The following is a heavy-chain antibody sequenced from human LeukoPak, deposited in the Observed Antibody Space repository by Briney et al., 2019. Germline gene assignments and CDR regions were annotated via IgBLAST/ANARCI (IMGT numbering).Heavy chain of an antibody. J-gene: IGHJ4*02. D-gene: IGHD5-24*01. CDR2: IYYSGST. CDR3: ARAVEMATNTFDY. Sequence: PSETLSLTCTVSGGSISSSSYYWGWIRQPPGKGLEWIGSIYYSGSTYYSPSLKSRVTISVDTSKNQFSLKLSSVTAADTAVYYCARAVEMATNTFDYWGQGTLVTVSS. CDR1: GGSISSSSYY. V-gene: IGHV4-39*01.